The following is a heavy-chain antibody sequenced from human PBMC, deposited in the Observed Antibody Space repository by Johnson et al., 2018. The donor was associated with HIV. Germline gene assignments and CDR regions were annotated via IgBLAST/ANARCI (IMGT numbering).Heavy chain of an antibody. CDR2: IYSGGRT. V-gene: IGHV3-53*01. Sequence: VQLVESGGGLIQPGGSLRLSCAASGFTVSSNYMNWVRQAPGKGLEWVSAIYSGGRTYYADSVKGRFTISRDNSKNTLYLQMNSLRAEDTAVYYCARDKVGVSAFDIWGQGTMVTVSS. D-gene: IGHD3-16*01. J-gene: IGHJ3*02. CDR1: GFTVSSNY. CDR3: ARDKVGVSAFDI.